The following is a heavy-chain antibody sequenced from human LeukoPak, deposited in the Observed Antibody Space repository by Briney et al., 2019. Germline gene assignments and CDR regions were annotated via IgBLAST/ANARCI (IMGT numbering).Heavy chain of an antibody. CDR3: ARSGRGRYGSSSFGY. CDR1: GYTFTSYG. CDR2: ISAYNGNT. J-gene: IGHJ4*02. D-gene: IGHD6-6*01. V-gene: IGHV1-18*01. Sequence: ASVKVSCKASGYTFTSYGISWVRQAPGQGLEWMGWISAYNGNTNYAQKLQGRVTMTTDTSTSTAYMELRSLRSDDTAVYYCARSGRGRYGSSSFGYWGQGTLVTVSS.